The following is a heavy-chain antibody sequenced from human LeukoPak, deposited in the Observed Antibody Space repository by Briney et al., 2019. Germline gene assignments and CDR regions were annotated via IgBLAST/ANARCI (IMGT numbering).Heavy chain of an antibody. V-gene: IGHV4-59*01. D-gene: IGHD3-3*01. Sequence: SETLSLTCTVSGGSISSYYWSWIRQPPGKGLEWIGYIYYSGSTNYNPSLKSRVTISVDTSKNQFSLKLSSVTAADTAVYYCARGNFWSGYYSGGWFDHWGQGTLVTVSS. CDR3: ARGNFWSGYYSGGWFDH. J-gene: IGHJ5*02. CDR1: GGSISSYY. CDR2: IYYSGST.